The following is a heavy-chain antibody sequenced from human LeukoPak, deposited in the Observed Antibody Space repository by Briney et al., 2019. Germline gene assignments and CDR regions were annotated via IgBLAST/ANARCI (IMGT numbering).Heavy chain of an antibody. D-gene: IGHD1-26*01. CDR2: IYYSGST. CDR3: AILDKDYSGSTGYAFDI. J-gene: IGHJ3*02. CDR1: GGSISGYY. V-gene: IGHV4-59*08. Sequence: SETLSLTCTVSGGSISGYYWSWIRQPPGKGLEWIGYIYYSGSTNYNPSLKSRVTISVDTSKNQFSLKLSSVTAADTAVYYCAILDKDYSGSTGYAFDIWGQGTMVTVSS.